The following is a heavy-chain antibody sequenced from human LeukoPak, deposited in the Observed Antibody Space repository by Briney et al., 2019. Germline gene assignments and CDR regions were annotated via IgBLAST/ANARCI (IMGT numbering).Heavy chain of an antibody. D-gene: IGHD3-10*01. CDR1: GFTFDDYA. J-gene: IGHJ4*02. V-gene: IGHV3-9*01. CDR2: ISWNSGSI. Sequence: GRSLRLSCAASGFTFDDYAMHWVRQAPGKGLEWVSGISWNSGSIGYADSVKDRFTISRDNAKNSLYLQMNSLRAEDTAVYYCAKVRALWFGELGTFDYWGQGTLVTVSS. CDR3: AKVRALWFGELGTFDY.